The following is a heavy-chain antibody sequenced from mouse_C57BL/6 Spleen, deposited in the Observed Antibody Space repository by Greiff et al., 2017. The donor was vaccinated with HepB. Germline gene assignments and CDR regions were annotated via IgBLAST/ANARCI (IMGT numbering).Heavy chain of an antibody. Sequence: VQLQQPGAELVMPGASVKLSCKASGYTFTSYWMHWVKQRPGQGLEWIGEIDPSDSYTNYNQKFKGKSTLTVDKSSSTAYMQLSSLTSEDSAVYYCARSDYYGSGGFDYWGQGTTLTVSS. CDR1: GYTFTSYW. D-gene: IGHD1-1*01. J-gene: IGHJ2*01. V-gene: IGHV1-69*01. CDR2: IDPSDSYT. CDR3: ARSDYYGSGGFDY.